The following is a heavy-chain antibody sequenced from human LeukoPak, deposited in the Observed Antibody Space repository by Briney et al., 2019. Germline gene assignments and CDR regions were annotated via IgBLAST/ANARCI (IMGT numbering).Heavy chain of an antibody. CDR2: ISYDGSNK. J-gene: IGHJ4*02. CDR3: ARDRYYYDSSGYLLRYFDY. CDR1: GFTFSSYA. D-gene: IGHD3-22*01. Sequence: HSGGSLRLSCAASGFTFSSYAMHWVRQAPGKGLEWVAVISYDGSNKYYAGSVKGRFTISRGNSKNTLYLQMNSLRAEDTAVYYCARDRYYYDSSGYLLRYFDYWGQGTLVTVSS. V-gene: IGHV3-30-3*01.